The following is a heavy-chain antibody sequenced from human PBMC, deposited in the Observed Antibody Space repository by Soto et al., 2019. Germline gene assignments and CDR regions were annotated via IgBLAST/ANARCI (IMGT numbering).Heavy chain of an antibody. J-gene: IGHJ4*02. Sequence: SVKVSCKASGGTFSSYAISWVRQAPGQGLEWMGGIIPIFGTANYAQKFQGRVTITADKSTSTAYMELSSLRSEDTAVYYCAASTMILVVIMDPYFDYWGQGTLVTVS. CDR2: IIPIFGTA. CDR3: AASTMILVVIMDPYFDY. V-gene: IGHV1-69*06. CDR1: GGTFSSYA. D-gene: IGHD3-22*01.